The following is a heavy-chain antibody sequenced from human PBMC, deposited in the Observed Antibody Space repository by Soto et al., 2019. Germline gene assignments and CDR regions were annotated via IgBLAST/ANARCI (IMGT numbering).Heavy chain of an antibody. CDR3: PRDAELLTGPTESYSYSNMGI. J-gene: IGHJ6*03. Sequence: SQTLSLTCVISGDSVSSNSAAWNWIRQSPSRGLEWLGRTYYRSKWYNDYAVSVKSRITINPDTSKNQFSLQLNSVTPEDTDVYYWPRDAELLTGPTESYSYSNMGIWGKGTTVPVS. D-gene: IGHD1-20*01. CDR2: TYYRSKWYN. CDR1: GDSVSSNSAA. V-gene: IGHV6-1*01.